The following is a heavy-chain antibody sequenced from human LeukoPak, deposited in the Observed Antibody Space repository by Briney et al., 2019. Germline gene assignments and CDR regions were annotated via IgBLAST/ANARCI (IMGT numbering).Heavy chain of an antibody. Sequence: PSQTLSLTCTVSGGSISSGSYYWSWIRQPAGKGLEWIGRIYTSGSTSYNPSLKSRVTISVDTSKNQFSLKLSSVTAADTAVYYCARYYYDSSGDYGMDVWGQGTTVTVSS. J-gene: IGHJ6*02. D-gene: IGHD3-22*01. CDR3: ARYYYDSSGDYGMDV. V-gene: IGHV4-61*02. CDR2: IYTSGST. CDR1: GGSISSGSYY.